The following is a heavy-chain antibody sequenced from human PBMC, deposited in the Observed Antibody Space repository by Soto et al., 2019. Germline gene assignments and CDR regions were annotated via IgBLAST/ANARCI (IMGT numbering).Heavy chain of an antibody. J-gene: IGHJ4*02. V-gene: IGHV3-49*03. CDR2: IRSKAYGGTT. CDR3: TREPKTTVTTYFDY. D-gene: IGHD4-17*01. CDR1: GFTFGDYA. Sequence: GGSLRLSCTASGFTFGDYAMSWFRQAPGKGLEWVGFIRSKAYGGTTEYAASVKRGFTISRDDSKSIAYLQMNSLKTEDPAVYYCTREPKTTVTTYFDYWGQGTLVTVSS.